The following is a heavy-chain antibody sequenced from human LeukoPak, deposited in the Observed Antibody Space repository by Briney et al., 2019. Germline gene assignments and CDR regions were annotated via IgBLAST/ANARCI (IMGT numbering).Heavy chain of an antibody. J-gene: IGHJ6*03. CDR3: ARGDYSYGHYYYYMGV. CDR1: GGSISSGSYY. CDR2: IYTSGST. Sequence: SETLSLTCTVSGGSISSGSYYWSWIRQPAGKGLEWIGRIYTSGSTNYNPSLKSRVTMSVDTSKNQFSLKLSSVTAADTAVYYCARGDYSYGHYYYYMGVWGKGTTVTISS. V-gene: IGHV4-61*02. D-gene: IGHD5-18*01.